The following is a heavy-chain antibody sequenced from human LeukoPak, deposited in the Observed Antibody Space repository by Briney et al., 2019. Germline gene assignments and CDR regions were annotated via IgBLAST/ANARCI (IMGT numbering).Heavy chain of an antibody. D-gene: IGHD6-19*01. CDR3: ARGGNLQWLVRNYYSGMDV. Sequence: ASVKVSCKASGYTFTSYDINWLRQATGQGLEGMGWMNPNSGNTGYAQKFQDGVTVTWNTSISSTYMELSSMRSEDTAVYYCARGGNLQWLVRNYYSGMDVWGQGTTVTAPS. V-gene: IGHV1-8*01. CDR2: MNPNSGNT. J-gene: IGHJ6*02. CDR1: GYTFTSYD.